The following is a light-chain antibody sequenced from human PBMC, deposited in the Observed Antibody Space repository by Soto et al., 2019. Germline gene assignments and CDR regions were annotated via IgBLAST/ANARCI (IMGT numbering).Light chain of an antibody. CDR3: QSYDSSLSGYV. CDR1: SSNIGAGYD. V-gene: IGLV1-40*01. Sequence: QSVLAQPPSVSGAPGQRVTISCTGSSSNIGAGYDVHWYQQLPGTAPKLVIYGNINRPSGVPDRFSGSKSGTSASLAITGLQAENEADYYCQSYDSSLSGYVFGTGTE. CDR2: GNI. J-gene: IGLJ1*01.